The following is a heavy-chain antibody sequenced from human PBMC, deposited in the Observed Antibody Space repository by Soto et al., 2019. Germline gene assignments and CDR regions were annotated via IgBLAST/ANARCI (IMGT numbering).Heavy chain of an antibody. CDR3: ASRIAAAGRNYYYYGMDV. V-gene: IGHV1-69*01. J-gene: IGHJ6*02. CDR2: IIPIFGTA. CDR1: GGTFGSYA. D-gene: IGHD6-13*01. Sequence: SVKVSCKASGGTFGSYAISWVRQAPVQGLEWMGGIIPIFGTANYAQKFQGRVTITADESTSTAYMELSSLRSEDTAVYYCASRIAAAGRNYYYYGMDVWGQGTTVTVSS.